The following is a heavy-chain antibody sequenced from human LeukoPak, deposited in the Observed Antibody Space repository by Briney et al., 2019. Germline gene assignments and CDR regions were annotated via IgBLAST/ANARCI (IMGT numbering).Heavy chain of an antibody. CDR2: MYYSGRT. Sequence: SETLSLTCTVSGGSISSYYWGWIRQPPGKGLEWIGSMYYSGRTYYNPSLKSRVTISVDTSKNHFSLKLTSVTAADTAVYYCARSGSGYLRYYFDYWGQGTLVTVSS. CDR3: ARSGSGYLRYYFDY. J-gene: IGHJ4*02. D-gene: IGHD5-12*01. CDR1: GGSISSYY. V-gene: IGHV4-39*07.